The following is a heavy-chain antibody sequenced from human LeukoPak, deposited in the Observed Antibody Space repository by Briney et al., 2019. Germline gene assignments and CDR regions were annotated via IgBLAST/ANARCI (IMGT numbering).Heavy chain of an antibody. D-gene: IGHD4-11*01. CDR2: IYYGGST. Sequence: PSETLSLTCTVSGGSISSYYWSWIRQPPGKGLDWIGYIYYGGSTNYNPSLKSRVTISVDTSKNQFSLKLSSVTAADTAVYYCARGLYSNRATNWFDPWGQGTLVTVSS. CDR1: GGSISSYY. CDR3: ARGLYSNRATNWFDP. J-gene: IGHJ5*02. V-gene: IGHV4-59*01.